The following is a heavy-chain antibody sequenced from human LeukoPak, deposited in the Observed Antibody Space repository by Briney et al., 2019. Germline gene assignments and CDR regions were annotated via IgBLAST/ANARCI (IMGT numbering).Heavy chain of an antibody. CDR3: ARVGSSSWYGDSWFDP. Sequence: PSETLSLTCTVSGGSISSYYWSWLRQPPGKGLEWIGYIYYSGSTNYNPSLKSRVTISVDTSKNQFSLKLSSVTAADTAVYYCARVGSSSWYGDSWFDPWGQGTLVTVSS. V-gene: IGHV4-59*01. D-gene: IGHD6-13*01. J-gene: IGHJ5*02. CDR1: GGSISSYY. CDR2: IYYSGST.